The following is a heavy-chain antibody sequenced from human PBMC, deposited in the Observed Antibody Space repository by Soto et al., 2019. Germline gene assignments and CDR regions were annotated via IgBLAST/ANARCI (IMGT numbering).Heavy chain of an antibody. CDR1: GFTFSNYA. D-gene: IGHD5-12*01. CDR3: AKDWGGPNTGSDY. V-gene: IGHV3-23*01. CDR2: IGTSGDNT. J-gene: IGHJ4*02. Sequence: GGSLRLSCAASGFTFSNYAMNWVRQAPGKGLEWVSTIGTSGDNTYYADSVKGRFTISRDNSKNTLYLHMNSLRVEDTAVYYCAKDWGGPNTGSDYWGQGTLVTVSS.